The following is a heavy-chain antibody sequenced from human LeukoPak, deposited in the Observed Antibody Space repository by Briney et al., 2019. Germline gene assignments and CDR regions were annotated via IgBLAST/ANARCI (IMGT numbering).Heavy chain of an antibody. Sequence: QAGGSLRLSCAASGFTFSSYGMHWVRQAPGKGLEWVAVISYDGSNKYYADSVKGRFTISRDNSKNTLYLQMNSLRAEDTAVYYCARESDGVATIFDWGQGTLVTVSS. CDR1: GFTFSSYG. CDR2: ISYDGSNK. J-gene: IGHJ4*02. CDR3: ARESDGVATIFD. V-gene: IGHV3-30*03. D-gene: IGHD5-12*01.